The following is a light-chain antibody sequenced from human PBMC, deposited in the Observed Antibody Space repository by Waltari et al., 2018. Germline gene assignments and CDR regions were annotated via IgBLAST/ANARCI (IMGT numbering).Light chain of an antibody. V-gene: IGKV1-39*01. CDR1: QSISNY. CDR3: QQSYNTPPYT. CDR2: AAY. Sequence: IQMTQSPLFLSASVGDRVTITCRAGQSISNYLNWYQQKPGKAPKLLIYAAYTLESGVPSRFSGSGSGTDFTLTIGSLQPEDFATYYCQQSYNTPPYTFGQGTKLEIK. J-gene: IGKJ2*01.